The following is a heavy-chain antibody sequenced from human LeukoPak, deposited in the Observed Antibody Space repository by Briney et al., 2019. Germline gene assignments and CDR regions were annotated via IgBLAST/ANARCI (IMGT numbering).Heavy chain of an antibody. Sequence: GGSLRLSCAASGFTFSSYAMSWVRQAPGKGLEWVAAISDSGNTYYADSVKGRFTISRDNSKNTLYLQMNSLRAEDTAVYYCARDSDYGDYGGCDYWGQGTLVTVSS. D-gene: IGHD4-17*01. CDR3: ARDSDYGDYGGCDY. CDR1: GFTFSSYA. CDR2: ISDSGNT. V-gene: IGHV3-23*01. J-gene: IGHJ4*02.